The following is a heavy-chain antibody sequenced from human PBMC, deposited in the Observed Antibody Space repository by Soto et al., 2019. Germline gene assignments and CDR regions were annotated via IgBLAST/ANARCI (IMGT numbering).Heavy chain of an antibody. CDR1: GFTFSSYA. J-gene: IGHJ6*02. D-gene: IGHD2-15*01. CDR3: VKDYRYCSGGSCYNYYYGMGV. Sequence: PGGSLRLSCSASGFTFSSYAMHWVRQAPGKGLEYVSAISSNGGSTYYADSVKGRFTISRDNSKNTLYLQMSSLRAEDTAVYYCVKDYRYCSGGSCYNYYYGMGVWGQGTTVTVSS. V-gene: IGHV3-64D*06. CDR2: ISSNGGST.